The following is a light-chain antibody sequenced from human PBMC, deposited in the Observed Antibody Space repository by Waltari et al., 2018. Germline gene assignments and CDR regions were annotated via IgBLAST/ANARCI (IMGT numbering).Light chain of an antibody. Sequence: DIVMTQSQDFLPVSLGERATLNCKYSQSLLSSSNNRNFLGWYQQKAGQSPKLLFYWASTREFGVPDRFSGSGSGTDFTLTISSLQAEDVAVYYCQQYYSTPWTFGQGTKVEIQ. CDR1: QSLLSSSNNRNF. J-gene: IGKJ1*01. CDR3: QQYYSTPWT. CDR2: WAS. V-gene: IGKV4-1*01.